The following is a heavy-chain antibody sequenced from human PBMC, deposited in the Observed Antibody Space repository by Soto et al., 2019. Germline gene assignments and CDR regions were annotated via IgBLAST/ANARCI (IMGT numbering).Heavy chain of an antibody. CDR1: GFSLSTSGVG. CDR3: AHTHPSRFDY. Sequence: QITLKESGPTLVKPTQTLTLTCTFSGFSLSTSGVGVGWIRQPPGKALEWLALIHWDDDKRYSPSLKSKHTITKDTSKNQVVLTITNMEPVDTATYYCAHTHPSRFDYWGQGTLVTVSS. CDR2: IHWDDDK. V-gene: IGHV2-5*02. J-gene: IGHJ4*02.